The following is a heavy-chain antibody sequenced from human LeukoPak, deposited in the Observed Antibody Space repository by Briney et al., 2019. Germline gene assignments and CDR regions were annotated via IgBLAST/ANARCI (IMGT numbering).Heavy chain of an antibody. D-gene: IGHD2-21*01. V-gene: IGHV3-33*01. J-gene: IGHJ4*02. Sequence: GGSLRLSCAASGFTFSSYGMHWVRQAPGKGLEWVAVIWYDGSNKYYADSVKGRFTISRDNSKNTLYLQMNSLRAEDTAVYYCAHFAGAYCGGDCSDYWGQGTLVTVSS. CDR3: AHFAGAYCGGDCSDY. CDR2: IWYDGSNK. CDR1: GFTFSSYG.